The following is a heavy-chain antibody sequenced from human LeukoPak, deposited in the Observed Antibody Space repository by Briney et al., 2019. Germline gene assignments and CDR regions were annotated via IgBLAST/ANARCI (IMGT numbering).Heavy chain of an antibody. D-gene: IGHD1-26*01. Sequence: ASVKVSCKASGYTFTGYYMHWVRQAPGQGLEWMGWINPNSGGTNYAQKFQGRVTMTRDTSISTACMELSRLRSDDTAVYYCARVDGSYHHYYYYYYMDVWGKGTTVTISS. CDR3: ARVDGSYHHYYYYYYMDV. CDR2: INPNSGGT. CDR1: GYTFTGYY. V-gene: IGHV1-2*02. J-gene: IGHJ6*03.